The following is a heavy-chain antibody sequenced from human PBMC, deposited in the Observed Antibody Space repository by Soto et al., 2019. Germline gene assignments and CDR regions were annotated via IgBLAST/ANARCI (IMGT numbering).Heavy chain of an antibody. CDR2: INHSGST. V-gene: IGHV4-34*01. J-gene: IGHJ5*02. CDR1: GGSFRGYY. Sequence: SETLSLTCAAYGGSFRGYYWSWIRQPPGKGLEWIGEINHSGSTNYNPSLKSRVTISVDRSKNQFSLKLSSVTAADTAVYYCARGEYYYDSSGYRINWFDPWGQGTLITVSS. CDR3: ARGEYYYDSSGYRINWFDP. D-gene: IGHD3-22*01.